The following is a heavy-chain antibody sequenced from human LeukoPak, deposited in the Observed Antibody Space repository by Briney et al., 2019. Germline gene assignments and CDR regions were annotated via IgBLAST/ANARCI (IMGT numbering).Heavy chain of an antibody. J-gene: IGHJ4*02. D-gene: IGHD4-17*01. CDR3: AKRYGDYVVYYFDY. CDR2: ISSSSSYI. CDR1: GFTFSSYS. Sequence: GGSLRLSCAASGFTFSSYSMNWVRQAPGKGLEWVSSISSSSSYIYYADSVKGRFTISRDNAKNSLYLQMNSLRAEDTAVYYCAKRYGDYVVYYFDYWGQGTLVTVSS. V-gene: IGHV3-21*01.